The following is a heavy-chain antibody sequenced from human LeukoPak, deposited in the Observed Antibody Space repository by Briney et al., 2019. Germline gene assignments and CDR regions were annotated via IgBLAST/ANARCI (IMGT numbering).Heavy chain of an antibody. CDR1: GFTFSSYS. Sequence: GGSLRLSCAASGFTFSSYSMNWVRQAPGKGLEWVSYISSSSSTIYYADSVKGRFTISRDNAKNSLYLQMNSLRAEDTAVYYCASNGLRLGELSLYGYGYWGQGTLVTVSS. CDR2: ISSSSSTI. J-gene: IGHJ4*02. V-gene: IGHV3-48*01. CDR3: ASNGLRLGELSLYGYGY. D-gene: IGHD3-16*02.